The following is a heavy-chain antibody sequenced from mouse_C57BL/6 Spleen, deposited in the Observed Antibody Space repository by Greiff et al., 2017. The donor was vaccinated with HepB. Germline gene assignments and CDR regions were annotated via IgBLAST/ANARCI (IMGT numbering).Heavy chain of an antibody. Sequence: EVQLQQSGPELVKPGASVKIPCKASGYTFTDYNMDWVKQSHGKSLEWIGDINPNNGGTIYNQKFKGKATLTVDKSSSTAYMERHSLTSEDTAVYYCARFLRATTVVAGDYWGQGTSVTVSS. V-gene: IGHV1-18*01. CDR2: INPNNGGT. J-gene: IGHJ4*01. D-gene: IGHD1-1*01. CDR3: ARFLRATTVVAGDY. CDR1: GYTFTDYN.